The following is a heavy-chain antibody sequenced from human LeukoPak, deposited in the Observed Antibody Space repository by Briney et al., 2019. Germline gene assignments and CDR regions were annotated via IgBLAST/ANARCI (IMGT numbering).Heavy chain of an antibody. V-gene: IGHV4-39*01. CDR3: ARHWGSGSYYIYYGMDV. Sequence: PGGSLRLSCAASGFTFSDYYMSWIRQPPGKGLEWIGSIYYSGSTYYNPSLKSRVTISVDTSKNQFSLKLSSVTAADTAVYYCARHWGSGSYYIYYGMDVWGQGTTVTVSS. CDR1: GFTFSDYY. J-gene: IGHJ6*02. CDR2: IYYSGST. D-gene: IGHD3-10*01.